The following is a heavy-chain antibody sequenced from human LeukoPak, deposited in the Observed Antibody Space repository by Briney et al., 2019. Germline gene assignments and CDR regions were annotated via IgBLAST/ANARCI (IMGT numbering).Heavy chain of an antibody. D-gene: IGHD3-10*01. J-gene: IGHJ4*02. CDR3: ARGDGFMIRD. CDR2: IKGDGSST. V-gene: IGHV3-74*01. Sequence: PGGSLRLSCATSGFTFSNYWMHWVRQVPGKGLVWVSRIKGDGSSTRNADSVEGRFTISRDNAKNTLYLQMNSLRVEDTAVYYCARGDGFMIRDWGQGTLVTVSS. CDR1: GFTFSNYW.